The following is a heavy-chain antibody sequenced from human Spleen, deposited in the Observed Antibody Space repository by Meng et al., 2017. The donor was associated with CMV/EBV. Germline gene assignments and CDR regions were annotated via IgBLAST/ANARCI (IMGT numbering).Heavy chain of an antibody. Sequence: KVSCQASGYSFSNYWIAWVRQMPGKGLEWMGFVYPGDSDTRYSPSVQGQVTISADKSISTAYLQWSSLKASDTAMYYCARETAASVSDAFDIWGQGTMVTVSS. V-gene: IGHV5-51*01. D-gene: IGHD2-2*01. CDR2: VYPGDSDT. CDR1: GYSFSNYW. CDR3: ARETAASVSDAFDI. J-gene: IGHJ3*02.